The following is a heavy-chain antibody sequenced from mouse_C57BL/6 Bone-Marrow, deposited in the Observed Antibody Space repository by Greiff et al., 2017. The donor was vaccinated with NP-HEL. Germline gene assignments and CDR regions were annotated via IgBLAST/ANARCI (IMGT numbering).Heavy chain of an antibody. V-gene: IGHV5-6*01. D-gene: IGHD1-1*02. CDR1: GFTFSSYG. CDR3: ARQTSMADY. J-gene: IGHJ2*01. CDR2: ISSGGSYT. Sequence: EVKLVESGGDLVKPGGSLKLSCAASGFTFSSYGMSWVRQTPDKRLEWVATISSGGSYTYYPDSVKGRFTISRDNAKNTLYLQMSSLKSEDTAMYYCARQTSMADYWGQGTTLTVSS.